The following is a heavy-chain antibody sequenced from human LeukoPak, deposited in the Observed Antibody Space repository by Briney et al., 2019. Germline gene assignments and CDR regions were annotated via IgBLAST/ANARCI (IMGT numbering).Heavy chain of an antibody. D-gene: IGHD2-15*01. Sequence: GGSLRLSCAASGFTFSSYGMHWVRQAPGKGLEWVAVISYDGRDKYYADSVKGRFTISRDNSKNTLYLQMNSLRAEDTAVYYCARDRGYCSGGSCYSGAFDIWGQGTMVTVSS. J-gene: IGHJ3*02. CDR2: ISYDGRDK. CDR1: GFTFSSYG. CDR3: ARDRGYCSGGSCYSGAFDI. V-gene: IGHV3-30*03.